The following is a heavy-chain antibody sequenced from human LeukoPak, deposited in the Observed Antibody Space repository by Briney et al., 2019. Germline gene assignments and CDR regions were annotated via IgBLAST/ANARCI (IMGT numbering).Heavy chain of an antibody. CDR2: ISPDGNLE. J-gene: IGHJ4*02. V-gene: IGHV3-30*18. D-gene: IGHD3-22*01. Sequence: GRSLRLSCAASGFTFNIFGIHWVRQAPGKGLEWVAAISPDGNLEYYTESVKGRLTVSRDNSNNMIYLQMNSLRGEDSAVYYCAKINNYDDYWGQGTLVTVSS. CDR1: GFTFNIFG. CDR3: AKINNYDDY.